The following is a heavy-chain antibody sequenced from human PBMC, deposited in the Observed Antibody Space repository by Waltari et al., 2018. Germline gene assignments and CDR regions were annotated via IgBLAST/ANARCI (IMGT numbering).Heavy chain of an antibody. CDR2: MFYSGTT. CDR3: ARDRSGTINSFDP. CDR1: GDSVSSGPYF. V-gene: IGHV4-39*07. J-gene: IGHJ5*02. Sequence: QLQLQESGPRLVKPAETLSLTCTVSGDSVSSGPYFWAWIRQPPGKGLEWLGSMFYSGTTSHNSSLKSRVTISVDTSKNQVSLQLKSVTAADTAVYFCARDRSGTINSFDPWGRGTLVTVSS. D-gene: IGHD1-26*01.